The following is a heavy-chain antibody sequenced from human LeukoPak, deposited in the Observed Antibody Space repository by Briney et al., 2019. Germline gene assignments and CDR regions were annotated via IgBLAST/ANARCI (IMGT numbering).Heavy chain of an antibody. CDR2: INHSGST. Sequence: KPSETLSLTCAVYGGSFSGYYWSWIRQPPGKGLEWIGEINHSGSTNYNPSLKSRVTISVDTSKNQFSLKLSSVTAADTAVYYCARVTIFGVVPFDIWGQGTMVIVSP. CDR1: GGSFSGYY. D-gene: IGHD3-3*01. J-gene: IGHJ3*02. CDR3: ARVTIFGVVPFDI. V-gene: IGHV4-34*01.